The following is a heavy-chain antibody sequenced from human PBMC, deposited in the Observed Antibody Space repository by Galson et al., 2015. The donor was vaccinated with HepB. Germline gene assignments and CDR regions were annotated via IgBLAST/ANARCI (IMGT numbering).Heavy chain of an antibody. D-gene: IGHD2/OR15-2a*01. V-gene: IGHV3-23*01. Sequence: SLRLSCAASGFTFSNYGMSWVRQAPGKGLECVAAISRAGDTSDYAESGKGRFTVSRDSSKTTRYLQMNGLRAKDTARYYCVRGTTAPDYWAQGTPVTVPS. CDR1: GFTFSNYG. CDR2: ISRAGDTS. CDR3: VRGTTAPDY. J-gene: IGHJ4*02.